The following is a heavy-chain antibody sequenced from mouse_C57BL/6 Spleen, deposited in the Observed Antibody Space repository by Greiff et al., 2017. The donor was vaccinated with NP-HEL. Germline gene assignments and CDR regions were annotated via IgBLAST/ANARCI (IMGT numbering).Heavy chain of an antibody. Sequence: EVKVEESGPGLVKPSQSLSLTCSVTGYSITSGYYWNWIRQFPGNKLEWMGYISYDGSNNYNPSLKNRISITRDTSKNQFFLKLNSVTTEDTATYYCARDGGYYFLCAYWGQGTLVTVSA. CDR1: GYSITSGYY. V-gene: IGHV3-6*01. J-gene: IGHJ3*01. D-gene: IGHD2-3*01. CDR3: ARDGGYYFLCAY. CDR2: ISYDGSN.